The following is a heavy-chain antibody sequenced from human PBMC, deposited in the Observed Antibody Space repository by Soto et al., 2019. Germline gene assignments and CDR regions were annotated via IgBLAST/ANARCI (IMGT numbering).Heavy chain of an antibody. Sequence: GGSLRLSCTASGFTFGDYAMSWFRQAPGKGLEWVGFIRSKAYGGTTEYAASVKGRFTISRDVSKSIAYLQMNSLKSYDTAVYYCTREGEVGATTFDYWGQGTLVTVSS. CDR3: TREGEVGATTFDY. CDR1: GFTFGDYA. D-gene: IGHD1-26*01. CDR2: IRSKAYGGTT. J-gene: IGHJ4*02. V-gene: IGHV3-49*03.